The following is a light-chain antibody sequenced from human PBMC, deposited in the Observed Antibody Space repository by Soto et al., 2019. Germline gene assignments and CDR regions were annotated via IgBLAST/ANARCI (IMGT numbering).Light chain of an antibody. J-gene: IGKJ1*01. CDR3: QQRSKWRT. Sequence: EIVLTQTPATLSLSPVERATLSCRASQSVSGYLAWYQQKPGQAPRLLIYDASKRATGIPARFSGSGFGTDYTLTISSLEPEDFAVYYCQQRSKWRTFGQGTKVDNK. CDR2: DAS. CDR1: QSVSGY. V-gene: IGKV3-11*01.